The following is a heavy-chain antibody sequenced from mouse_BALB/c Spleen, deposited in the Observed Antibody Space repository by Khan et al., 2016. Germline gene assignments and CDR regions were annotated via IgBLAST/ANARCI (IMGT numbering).Heavy chain of an antibody. Sequence: EVELVESGGGLVQPGGSLKLSCATSGFTFSDYYMYWVRQTPEKRLEWVAYISNGGGSTYYPDTVKGRFTISRDNAKNTLYLQMSRLQSEDTAMYYCARSSITTATWFAYWGQGTLVTVSA. CDR3: ARSSITTATWFAY. D-gene: IGHD1-2*01. CDR2: ISNGGGST. CDR1: GFTFSDYY. J-gene: IGHJ3*01. V-gene: IGHV5-12*02.